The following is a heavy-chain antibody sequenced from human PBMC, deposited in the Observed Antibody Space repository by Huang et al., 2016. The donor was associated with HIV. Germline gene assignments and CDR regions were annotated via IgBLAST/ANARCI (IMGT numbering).Heavy chain of an antibody. Sequence: QVQLQESGPGLVKPSQTLSLTCTVSGDSIRSGGYYWTWIRQSPAKGLECIGYHYYGGSSDYNPSLKSRVSISIDAFKNRVSLKLKSVTVADTAVYYCARAPATHSVFFYWGQGTLVTVSA. CDR3: ARAPATHSVFFY. CDR1: GDSIRSGGYY. CDR2: HYYGGSS. V-gene: IGHV4-30-4*08. D-gene: IGHD3-3*01. J-gene: IGHJ4*02.